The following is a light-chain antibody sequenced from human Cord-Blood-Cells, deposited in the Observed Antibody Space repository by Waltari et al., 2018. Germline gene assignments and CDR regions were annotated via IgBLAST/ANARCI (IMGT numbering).Light chain of an antibody. Sequence: DIELTQSQGTPSLAPGERDTLSCRASQSVSSRYLPWYQQKPGQAPMISIYGASRRATGNPDRFSGSGSGTDFTLTISRLEAEDLAVYYYQQYGSAPYTFGQGTKLEIK. J-gene: IGKJ2*01. CDR3: QQYGSAPYT. V-gene: IGKV3-20*01. CDR1: QSVSSRY. CDR2: GAS.